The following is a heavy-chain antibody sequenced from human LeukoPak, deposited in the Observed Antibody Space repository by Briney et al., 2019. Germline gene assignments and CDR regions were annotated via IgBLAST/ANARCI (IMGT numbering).Heavy chain of an antibody. V-gene: IGHV1-69*05. CDR1: GGTFSSYA. Sequence: ASVKVSCKASGGTFSSYAISWVRQAPGQGLEWMGRIIPIFGTANYAQKFQGRVTITTDESTSTAYMELSSLRSEDTAVYYCAGGMGAPYYYYYYMDVWGKGTTVTVSS. CDR2: IIPIFGTA. J-gene: IGHJ6*03. D-gene: IGHD1-26*01. CDR3: AGGMGAPYYYYYYMDV.